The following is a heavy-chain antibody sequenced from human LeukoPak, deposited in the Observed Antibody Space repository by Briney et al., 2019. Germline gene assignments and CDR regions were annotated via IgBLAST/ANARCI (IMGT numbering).Heavy chain of an antibody. CDR2: INPNSGGT. D-gene: IGHD1-20*01. CDR1: GYTFTGYY. V-gene: IGHV1-2*02. Sequence: ASVKVSCKASGYTFTGYYMHWVRQAPGQGLEWMGWINPNSGGTNFAPKFQGRVTMTRDTSINTAYVELSRLRSDDTAVYYCARVFLTGTSIDAFDVWGQGTMITVSS. CDR3: ARVFLTGTSIDAFDV. J-gene: IGHJ3*01.